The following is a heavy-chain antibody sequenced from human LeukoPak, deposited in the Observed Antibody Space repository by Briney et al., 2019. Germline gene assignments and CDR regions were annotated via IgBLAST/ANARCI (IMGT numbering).Heavy chain of an antibody. CDR3: AKHYDSSGYYFDY. CDR1: GFMFSSYG. D-gene: IGHD3-22*01. CDR2: ISDSGGST. J-gene: IGHJ4*02. V-gene: IGHV3-23*01. Sequence: GGSLRLSCAASGFMFSSYGMSWVRQAPGKGLEWVSSISDSGGSTFYADSVRGRFTISRDNFKSTLYLQMNSLRAEDTAVYYCAKHYDSSGYYFDYWGQGTLVTVSS.